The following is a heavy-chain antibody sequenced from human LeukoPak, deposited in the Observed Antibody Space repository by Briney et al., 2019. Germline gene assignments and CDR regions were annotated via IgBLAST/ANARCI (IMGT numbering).Heavy chain of an antibody. J-gene: IGHJ4*02. D-gene: IGHD4-17*01. CDR1: RFTFSSYA. V-gene: IGHV3-23*01. CDR2: ISGSGGST. Sequence: GGSLRLSCAASRFTFSSYAMGWVRQAPGKGLEWVSAISGSGGSTYYADSVKGRFTISRDNSKNTLYLQMNSLRAEDTAVYYCAKGGLGDTDFDFWGQGTLVTVSS. CDR3: AKGGLGDTDFDF.